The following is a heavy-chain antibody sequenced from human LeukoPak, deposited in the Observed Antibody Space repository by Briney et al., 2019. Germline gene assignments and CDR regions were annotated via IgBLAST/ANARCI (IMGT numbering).Heavy chain of an antibody. Sequence: SETLSLTCTVSGGSISSSSYYWGWIRQPPGKGLEWIGSIYYSGSTYYNPSLKSRVTISVDTSKNQFSLKLSSVTAADTAVYYCARRSVVRGYFDYWGQGTLVTVSS. V-gene: IGHV4-39*01. CDR2: IYYSGST. CDR3: ARRSVVRGYFDY. CDR1: GGSISSSSYY. J-gene: IGHJ4*02. D-gene: IGHD3-22*01.